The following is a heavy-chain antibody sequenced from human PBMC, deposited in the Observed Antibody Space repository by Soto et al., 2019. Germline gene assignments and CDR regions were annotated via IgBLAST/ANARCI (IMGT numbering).Heavy chain of an antibody. CDR1: GYPVTAYY. Sequence: QLHLVQSGAVVKKPGASVTVSCSASGYPVTAYYMHWVRQAPGRGLEWMGGINPATGAAKYTQTFQGRVTRARATSRSRVFMELSALTSEDTAVFYCARGGGVGVAGSAAFDMWGQGTLVTVSS. V-gene: IGHV1-2*02. J-gene: IGHJ3*02. D-gene: IGHD3-3*01. CDR2: INPATGAA. CDR3: ARGGGVGVAGSAAFDM.